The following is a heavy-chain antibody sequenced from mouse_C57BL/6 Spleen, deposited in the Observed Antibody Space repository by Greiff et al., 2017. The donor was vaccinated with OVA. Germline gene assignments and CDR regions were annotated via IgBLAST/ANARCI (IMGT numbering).Heavy chain of an antibody. J-gene: IGHJ1*03. CDR1: GFTFSSYA. Sequence: EVQLVESGGGLVKPGGSLKLSCAASGFTFSSYAMSWVRQTPEKRLEWVATISDGGSYTYYPDNVKGRFTISRDNAKNNLYLQMSHLKSEDTAMYYCARDGGYGSAYFDVWGTGTTVTVSS. V-gene: IGHV5-4*01. CDR3: ARDGGYGSAYFDV. D-gene: IGHD1-1*01. CDR2: ISDGGSYT.